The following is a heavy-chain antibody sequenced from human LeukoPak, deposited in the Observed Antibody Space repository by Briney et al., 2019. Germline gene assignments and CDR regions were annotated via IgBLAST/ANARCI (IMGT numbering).Heavy chain of an antibody. Sequence: SETLSLTCTVSGGSIISNYWSWIRQPAGKGLEWIGRMYSSGSTDYNPSLKSRVTISVDTSKNQFSLKLSSVTAADTAVYYCARTTPGSYSSSWYDYYYYYGMDVWGQGTTVTVSS. D-gene: IGHD6-13*01. V-gene: IGHV4-4*07. CDR3: ARTTPGSYSSSWYDYYYYYGMDV. J-gene: IGHJ6*02. CDR1: GGSIISNY. CDR2: MYSSGST.